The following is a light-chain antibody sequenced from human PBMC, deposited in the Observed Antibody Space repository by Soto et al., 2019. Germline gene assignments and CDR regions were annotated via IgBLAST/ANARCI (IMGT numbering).Light chain of an antibody. CDR1: QTIICW. J-gene: IGKJ1*01. CDR2: MAS. V-gene: IGKV1-5*03. CDR3: QQYNSFIWT. Sequence: DIQMTQSPVTLCASFGDRVSISCRAKQTIICWLVWYQRKGGKAPKFRISMASNLDSRVPSRFSGSGSGTEFNLTISSLELEDFATYYCQQYNSFIWTFGQGTKVDIK.